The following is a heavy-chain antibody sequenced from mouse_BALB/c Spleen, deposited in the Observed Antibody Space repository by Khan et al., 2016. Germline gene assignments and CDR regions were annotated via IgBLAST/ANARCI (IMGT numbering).Heavy chain of an antibody. D-gene: IGHD1-1*01. CDR2: INTYSGES. CDR3: ARYRYYYGSSRYFDV. Sequence: QSQLVQSGPELKKPGKTVKISCKASGYTFTNYGMNWVKQAPGKGLKWMGWINTYSGESIYADDFKGRFAFSLETSANTAYLQINTLKNEDTATCFCARYRYYYGSSRYFDVWGAGTTVTVSS. V-gene: IGHV9-3-1*01. J-gene: IGHJ1*01. CDR1: GYTFTNYG.